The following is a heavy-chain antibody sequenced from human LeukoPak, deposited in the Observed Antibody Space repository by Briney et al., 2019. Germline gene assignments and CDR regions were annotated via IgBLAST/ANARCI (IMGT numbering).Heavy chain of an antibody. CDR3: AKIYCGSGSYLLDY. J-gene: IGHJ4*02. CDR1: GFTFSSYA. D-gene: IGHD3-10*01. CDR2: ISGSGGST. V-gene: IGHV3-23*01. Sequence: PGGSLRLSCAASGFTFSSYAISWVRQAPGKGLEWVSAISGSGGSTYYADSVKGRFTISRDNSKNTLYLQMNSLRAEDTAVYYCAKIYCGSGSYLLDYWGQGTLVTVSS.